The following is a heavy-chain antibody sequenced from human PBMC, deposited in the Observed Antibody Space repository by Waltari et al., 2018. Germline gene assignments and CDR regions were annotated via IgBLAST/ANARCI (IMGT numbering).Heavy chain of an antibody. CDR2: INHSGST. CDR1: GGSFSGYY. Sequence: QVQLQQRGAGLLKPSETLSLTCAVYGGSFSGYYWSWIRQPPGKGLEWIGEINHSGSTNYNPSLKSRVTISVDTSKNQFSLKLSSVTAADTAVYYCARASRYCSGGSCSSLDYWGQGTLVTVSS. CDR3: ARASRYCSGGSCSSLDY. J-gene: IGHJ4*02. V-gene: IGHV4-34*01. D-gene: IGHD2-15*01.